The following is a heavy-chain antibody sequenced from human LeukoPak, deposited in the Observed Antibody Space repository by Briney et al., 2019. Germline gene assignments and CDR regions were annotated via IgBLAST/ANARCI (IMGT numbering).Heavy chain of an antibody. D-gene: IGHD3-16*02. CDR1: GFTFCGFP. CDR3: PSSYDMVGGGIVHFLY. Sequence: GGSLSLSPALSGFTFCGFPMQCVCQAPGKGLEWVALISYDGSDKYYADSVKGRLTISRDNSKNTLYLQMNSLRSQDTAVYYCPSSYDMVGGGIVHFLYWGQRTLVTVSS. J-gene: IGHJ4*02. V-gene: IGHV3-30*04. CDR2: ISYDGSDK.